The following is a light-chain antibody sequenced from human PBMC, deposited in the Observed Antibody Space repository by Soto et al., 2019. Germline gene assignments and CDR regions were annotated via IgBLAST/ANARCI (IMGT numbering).Light chain of an antibody. J-gene: IGLJ1*01. CDR3: SSYAGSNNYV. CDR1: SSDVGGYNS. CDR2: EVS. V-gene: IGLV2-8*01. Sequence: QSALTQPPSASGSPGQSVTISCTGTSSDVGGYNSVSWYQHHPGKAPKLMIYEVSKRPSGVPDRFSGSKSANTASLTVSWLQAEDKADYYCSSYAGSNNYVFGTGTKVTVL.